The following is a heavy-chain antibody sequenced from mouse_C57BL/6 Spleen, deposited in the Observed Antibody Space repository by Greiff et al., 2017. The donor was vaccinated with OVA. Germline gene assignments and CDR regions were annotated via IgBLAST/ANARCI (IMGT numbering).Heavy chain of an antibody. CDR2: IYPGDGDT. D-gene: IGHD1-1*01. V-gene: IGHV1-80*01. J-gene: IGHJ2*01. Sequence: VKLVESGAELVKPGASVKISCKASGYAFSSYWMNWVKQRPGKGLEWIGQIYPGDGDTNYNGKFKGKATLTAGQSSSTAYMQLSSLTSEDSAVYFCARGYYCSSPYLDDWGQGTTLTVSS. CDR3: ARGYYCSSPYLDD. CDR1: GYAFSSYW.